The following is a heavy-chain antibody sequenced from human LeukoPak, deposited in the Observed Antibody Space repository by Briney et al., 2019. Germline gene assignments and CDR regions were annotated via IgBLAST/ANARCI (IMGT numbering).Heavy chain of an antibody. CDR2: INSDGSST. Sequence: PGGSLRLSCAASGFTLSSYWMHWVRQAPGKGLVWVSRINSDGSSTTYADSVKGRFTISRDNARNTLYLQMNSLRAEDTGVYYCARIASHSSSWYDGGYWGQGTLSPSPQ. J-gene: IGHJ4*02. CDR3: ARIASHSSSWYDGGY. D-gene: IGHD6-13*01. V-gene: IGHV3-74*01. CDR1: GFTLSSYW.